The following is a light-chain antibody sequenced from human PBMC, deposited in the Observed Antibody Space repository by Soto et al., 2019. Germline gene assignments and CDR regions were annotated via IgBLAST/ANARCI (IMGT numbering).Light chain of an antibody. CDR2: RAS. CDR3: QQYNSYSLT. V-gene: IGKV1-5*03. Sequence: DIQMTQSPSTLSGSVGDRVTITCRASQTISSWLAWYQQKPGKAPKLLIYRASSLESGVPSRFSGSGSGTEFTLTISSLQPDDLATYYCQQYNSYSLTFGQGTKVDI. J-gene: IGKJ1*01. CDR1: QTISSW.